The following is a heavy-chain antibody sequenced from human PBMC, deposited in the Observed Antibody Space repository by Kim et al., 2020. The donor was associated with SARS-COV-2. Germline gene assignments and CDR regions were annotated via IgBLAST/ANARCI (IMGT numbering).Heavy chain of an antibody. CDR2: INHSGSA. V-gene: IGHV4-34*01. Sequence: SETLSLTCPIYGGPSSDSSWSWIRQPPGKGLEWIGEINHSGSAYYSPALKSRVLIAVDTTQNQSPLRLTSVPAADTASYFCSRGRTPRCTKYYFDSCSQG. CDR3: SRGRTPRCTKYYFDS. CDR1: GGPSSDSS. J-gene: IGHJ4*02.